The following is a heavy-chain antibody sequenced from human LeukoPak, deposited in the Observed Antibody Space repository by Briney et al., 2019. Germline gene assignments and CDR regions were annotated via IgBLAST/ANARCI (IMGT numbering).Heavy chain of an antibody. CDR3: ARVTPAGLAYDY. J-gene: IGHJ4*02. CDR2: INPNSGGT. CDR1: GYTFTGYY. V-gene: IGHV1-2*06. D-gene: IGHD2-21*01. Sequence: EASVKVSCKASGYTFTGYYMHLVRQAPGQGLEWMGRINPNSGGTNYAQKFQGRVTMTRDTSISTAYMELSRLRSDDTAVYYCARVTPAGLAYDYWGQGTLVTVSS.